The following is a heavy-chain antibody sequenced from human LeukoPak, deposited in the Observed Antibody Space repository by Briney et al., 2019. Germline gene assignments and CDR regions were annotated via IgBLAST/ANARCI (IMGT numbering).Heavy chain of an antibody. J-gene: IGHJ5*02. V-gene: IGHV4-31*03. CDR3: ARELTMVRGVIPQVWFDP. Sequence: SETLSLTCTVSGGSISSGGYYWSWLRQHPGKGLEWIGYIYYSGSTYYNPSLKSRVTISVDTSKNQFSLKLSSVTAADTAVYYCARELTMVRGVIPQVWFDPWGQGTLVTVSS. CDR2: IYYSGST. CDR1: GGSISSGGYY. D-gene: IGHD3-10*01.